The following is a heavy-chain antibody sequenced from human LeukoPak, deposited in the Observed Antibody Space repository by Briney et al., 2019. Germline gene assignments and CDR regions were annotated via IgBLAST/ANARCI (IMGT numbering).Heavy chain of an antibody. D-gene: IGHD6-13*01. CDR2: MNPNSGNT. J-gene: IGHJ4*02. Sequence: GASVKVSCKASGYTFTSYDINWVRQANGQGLEWMGWMNPNSGNTGYAQKFQGRVTMTRNTSISTAYMELSRLRSEDTAVYYCARGLRREQQLLRAFDYWGQGTPVTVSS. CDR3: ARGLRREQQLLRAFDY. CDR1: GYTFTSYD. V-gene: IGHV1-8*01.